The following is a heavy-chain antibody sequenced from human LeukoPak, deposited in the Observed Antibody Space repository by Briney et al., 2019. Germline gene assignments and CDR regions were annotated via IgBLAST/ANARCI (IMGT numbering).Heavy chain of an antibody. CDR3: ARDSTYYGSGSYYFWFDP. V-gene: IGHV4-4*07. Sequence: TSETLSLTCAVYGGSFSGYYWSWIRQPAGKGLEWIGRIYTSGSTNYNPSLKSRVTMSVDTSKNQFSLKLSSVTAADTAVYYCARDSTYYGSGSYYFWFDPWGQGALVTVSS. CDR2: IYTSGST. J-gene: IGHJ5*02. CDR1: GGSFSGYY. D-gene: IGHD3-10*01.